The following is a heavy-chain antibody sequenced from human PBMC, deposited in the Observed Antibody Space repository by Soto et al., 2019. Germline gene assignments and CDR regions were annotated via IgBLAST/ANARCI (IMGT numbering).Heavy chain of an antibody. Sequence: QVQLQQSGPGLVKPSQTLSLTCAICGASVSNNGATWNWIRHPPSRGLEWLGRAYYRSRWQYDYAPSVRSRITINPDTSKTQFSLHLSSVTPEDTAVYYGARDPPDFNSGVDSWGQGSLVTVSS. D-gene: IGHD1-26*01. CDR2: AYYRSRWQY. J-gene: IGHJ4*02. CDR1: GASVSNNGAT. V-gene: IGHV6-1*01. CDR3: ARDPPDFNSGVDS.